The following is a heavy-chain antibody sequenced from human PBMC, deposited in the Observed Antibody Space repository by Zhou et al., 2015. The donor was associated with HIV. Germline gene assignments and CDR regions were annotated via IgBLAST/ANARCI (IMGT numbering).Heavy chain of an antibody. J-gene: IGHJ5*01. D-gene: IGHD5-24*01. CDR2: IIPISGAP. CDR1: GVPFNTFS. V-gene: IGHV1-69*01. Sequence: QVQLVQSGAELRKPGSSVKVSCKTYGVPFNTFSINWVRQAPGQGPEWIGDIIPISGAPNYARKFQGRLTINADESTTTAYMELSSLRSEDTAVYYCARGGRDGKNWFNSWGQGTLVTVSS. CDR3: ARGGRDGKNWFNS.